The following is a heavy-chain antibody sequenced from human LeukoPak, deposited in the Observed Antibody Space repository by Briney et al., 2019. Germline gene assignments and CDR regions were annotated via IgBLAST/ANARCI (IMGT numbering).Heavy chain of an antibody. CDR3: AGGAAEIAGAGRYFYYGMDV. V-gene: IGHV3-21*01. CDR2: ISSSSSYI. Sequence: GGSLRPSCAASGCTVTINYMSWDRQAPGKGLEWVSSISSSSSYIYYADSVKGRFTISRDNAKNSLYLQMNSLRAEDTAVYYCAGGAAEIAGAGRYFYYGMDVWGQGTTVTVSS. D-gene: IGHD6-13*01. J-gene: IGHJ6*02. CDR1: GCTVTINY.